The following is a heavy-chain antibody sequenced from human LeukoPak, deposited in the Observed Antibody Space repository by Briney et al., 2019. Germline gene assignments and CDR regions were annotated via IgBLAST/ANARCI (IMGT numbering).Heavy chain of an antibody. CDR3: AKHQLVVVPAANDY. J-gene: IGHJ4*02. D-gene: IGHD2-2*01. CDR1: GFTFSSYA. V-gene: IGHV3-23*01. Sequence: GGSLRLSCAASGFTFSSYAMSWVRQAPGKGLEWVSAISGSGGSTYYADSVKGRFTISRDNSNNTLYLQMNSLRAGDTAVYYCAKHQLVVVPAANDYWGQGTLVTVSS. CDR2: ISGSGGST.